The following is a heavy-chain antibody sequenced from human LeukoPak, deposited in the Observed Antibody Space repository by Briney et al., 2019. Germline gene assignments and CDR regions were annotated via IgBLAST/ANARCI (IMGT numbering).Heavy chain of an antibody. D-gene: IGHD6-19*01. CDR1: GFTFSSYA. J-gene: IGHJ4*02. CDR3: AKPPSDSSGWYYFDY. CDR2: ISGSGGST. Sequence: GGSLRLSCAASGFTFSSYAMSWVRQAPGKGLEWVSAISGSGGSTYYADSVKGRFTISRDNSKNTLYLQMNSLRAEDTAVYYCAKPPSDSSGWYYFDYWGQGTLVTVSS. V-gene: IGHV3-23*01.